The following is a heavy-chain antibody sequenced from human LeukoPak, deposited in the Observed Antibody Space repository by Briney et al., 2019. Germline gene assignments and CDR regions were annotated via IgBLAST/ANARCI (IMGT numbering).Heavy chain of an antibody. CDR1: GLTFSSYG. CDR3: AKADTAMAYFDY. J-gene: IGHJ4*02. V-gene: IGHV3-30*18. D-gene: IGHD5-18*01. CDR2: ISYDGSNK. Sequence: PGRSLRLSCAASGLTFSSYGMHWVRQAPGKGLEWVAVISYDGSNKYYADSVKGRSTISRDNSKNTLYLQMNSLRAEDTAVYYCAKADTAMAYFDYWGQGTLVTVSS.